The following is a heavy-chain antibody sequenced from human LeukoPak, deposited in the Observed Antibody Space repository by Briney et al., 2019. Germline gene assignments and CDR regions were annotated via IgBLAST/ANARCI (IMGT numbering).Heavy chain of an antibody. CDR2: ISGSGGST. CDR3: AKDTVVVPAAMGSY. CDR1: GFTFSSYA. J-gene: IGHJ4*02. V-gene: IGHV3-23*01. D-gene: IGHD2-2*01. Sequence: GGSLRLSCAASGFTFSSYAMSWVRQAPGKGLEWVSAISGSGGSTYYADSVKGRFTISRDNSKNTLYLQMNSLRAEDTAVYYCAKDTVVVPAAMGSYWGQGTLVTVSS.